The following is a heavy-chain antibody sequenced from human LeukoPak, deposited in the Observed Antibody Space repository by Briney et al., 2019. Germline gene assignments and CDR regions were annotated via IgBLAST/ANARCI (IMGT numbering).Heavy chain of an antibody. V-gene: IGHV1-2*02. CDR2: INPNSGGT. CDR3: ARVKQQLVEGWWFDP. D-gene: IGHD6-13*01. CDR1: GYTFTSYY. Sequence: GASVKVSCKASGYTFTSYYMHWVRQAPGQGLEWMGWINPNSGGTNYAQKFQGRVTMTRDMSISTAYMELSRLRSDDTAVYYCARVKQQLVEGWWFDPWGQGTLVTVSS. J-gene: IGHJ5*02.